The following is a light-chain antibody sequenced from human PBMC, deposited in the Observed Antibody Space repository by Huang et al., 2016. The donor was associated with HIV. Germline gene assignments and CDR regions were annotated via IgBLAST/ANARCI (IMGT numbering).Light chain of an antibody. CDR2: AAS. CDR1: QGLGRY. CDR3: QQLKTYPIT. Sequence: IQLTQSPSSLSASVGDRVTITCRASQGLGRYLVLYQQKPGKAPKLLIYAASTLQSGVPSRFSGSGSGTDFTLTISSLQPEDFATYYCQQLKTYPITFGPGTQVDIK. V-gene: IGKV1-9*01. J-gene: IGKJ3*01.